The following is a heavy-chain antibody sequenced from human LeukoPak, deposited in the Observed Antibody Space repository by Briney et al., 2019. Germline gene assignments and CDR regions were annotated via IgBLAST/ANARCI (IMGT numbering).Heavy chain of an antibody. D-gene: IGHD6-19*01. CDR3: ARDVIYSSGWYNWFDP. CDR1: GGSFSGYY. CDR2: INHSGST. Sequence: SETLSLTCAVYGGSFSGYYWSWIRQPPGKGLEWIGEINHSGSTNYNPSLKSRVTISVDTSKNQFSLKLSSVTAADTAVYYCARDVIYSSGWYNWFDPWGQGTLVTVPS. V-gene: IGHV4-34*01. J-gene: IGHJ5*02.